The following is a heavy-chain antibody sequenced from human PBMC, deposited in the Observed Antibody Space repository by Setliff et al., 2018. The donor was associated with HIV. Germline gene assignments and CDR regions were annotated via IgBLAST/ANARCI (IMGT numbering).Heavy chain of an antibody. Sequence: PSETLSLTCTVSGGSISTRTYYWGWVRQPPGKGLEWIGSIYYSGSIYYNPSLKSRASIFVDTSKNQFSLKLYSVTAADTAVYYCAGGFWGGPLFDPWGRGTLVTVSS. V-gene: IGHV4-39*01. CDR2: IYYSGSI. CDR1: GGSISTRTYY. J-gene: IGHJ5*01. CDR3: AGGFWGGPLFDP. D-gene: IGHD3-3*01.